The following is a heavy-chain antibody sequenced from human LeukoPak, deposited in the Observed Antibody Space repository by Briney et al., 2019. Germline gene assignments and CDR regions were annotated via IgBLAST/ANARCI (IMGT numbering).Heavy chain of an antibody. D-gene: IGHD6-13*01. CDR1: GFTFSSYG. Sequence: GGSLRLSCAASGFTFSSYGMPWVRQAPGKGLEWVAVISYDGSNKYYADSVKGRFTISRDNSKNTLYLQMNSLRAEDTAVYYCAKGRAAAGTEDYWGQGTLVTVSS. J-gene: IGHJ4*02. CDR2: ISYDGSNK. CDR3: AKGRAAAGTEDY. V-gene: IGHV3-30*18.